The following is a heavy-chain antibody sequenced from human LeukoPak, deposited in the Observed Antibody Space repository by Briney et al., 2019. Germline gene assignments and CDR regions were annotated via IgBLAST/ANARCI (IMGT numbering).Heavy chain of an antibody. J-gene: IGHJ5*02. CDR1: GGTFISYA. Sequence: ASVKVSCKASGGTFISYAISWVRQAPGKGLEWMGGIIPIFGTANYAQKFQGRVTITTDESTSTAYMELSSLRSEDTAVYYCASKAALVGHNWFDPGGQGTLVTVSA. CDR3: ASKAALVGHNWFDP. CDR2: IIPIFGTA. V-gene: IGHV1-69*05.